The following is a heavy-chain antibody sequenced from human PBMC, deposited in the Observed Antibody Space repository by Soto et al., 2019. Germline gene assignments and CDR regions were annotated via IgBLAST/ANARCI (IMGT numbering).Heavy chain of an antibody. CDR1: GLSLSNSI. CDR3: AREDESSGYAGTFQD. D-gene: IGHD3-22*01. Sequence: QVQLVESGGGVVQPGRSMRLSCAASGLSLSNSIMHWVRQAPDKGLQWVGLISHDESNKDYADSVKGRFTISKDNSKNTLYLQRDSLRGEDTAVYYCAREDESSGYAGTFQDWGQGTLVTVSS. J-gene: IGHJ1*01. V-gene: IGHV3-30-3*01. CDR2: ISHDESNK.